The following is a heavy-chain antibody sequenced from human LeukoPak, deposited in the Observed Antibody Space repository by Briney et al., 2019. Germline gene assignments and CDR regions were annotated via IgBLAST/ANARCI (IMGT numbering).Heavy chain of an antibody. Sequence: PGGSLRLSCAASGFTYSTFAMSWVRQAPGKGREGVSLITGGGDITYYADSMKGRFTISRDNAKNSLFLQMNSLRVEDTAVYYCARLGGSYYTYWGQGTLVTVSS. V-gene: IGHV3-23*01. CDR3: ARLGGSYYTY. CDR2: ITGGGDIT. J-gene: IGHJ4*02. D-gene: IGHD1-26*01. CDR1: GFTYSTFA.